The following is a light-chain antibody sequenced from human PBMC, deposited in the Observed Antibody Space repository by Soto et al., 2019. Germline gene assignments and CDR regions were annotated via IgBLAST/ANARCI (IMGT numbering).Light chain of an antibody. J-gene: IGKJ1*01. Sequence: EIVLTQSPATLSVSPGERATLSCRTSQSVNSHLAWYQHKPGQAPRLLIYGASARASGVPDRFSGSGSGTEYTLTIPSLQSEDFAIYVCQQYDNWPPWTFGQGTKVEIK. CDR1: QSVNSH. CDR3: QQYDNWPPWT. CDR2: GAS. V-gene: IGKV3-15*01.